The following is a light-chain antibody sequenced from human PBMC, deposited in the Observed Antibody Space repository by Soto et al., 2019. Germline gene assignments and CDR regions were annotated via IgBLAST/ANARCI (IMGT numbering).Light chain of an antibody. CDR1: SSVVGVYDY. CDR3: SSYTSSSTYV. J-gene: IGLJ1*01. Sequence: QSALTHLSSVPGSPGQSIAFSCTGTSSVVGVYDYVSWYQQHPGKAPKLMIYDVSNRPSGVSNRFSGSKSDNTASLTISGLQAEDEADYYCSSYTSSSTYVFGTGNKVTVL. V-gene: IGLV2-14*01. CDR2: DVS.